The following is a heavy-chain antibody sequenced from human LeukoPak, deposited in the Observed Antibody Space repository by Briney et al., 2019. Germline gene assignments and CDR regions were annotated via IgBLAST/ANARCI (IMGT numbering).Heavy chain of an antibody. V-gene: IGHV1-2*02. CDR3: ARARGGIVLYYFDY. D-gene: IGHD1-26*01. CDR2: INPNSGGT. Sequence: ASVKVSCKASGYTFTGYYMHWVRQAPGQGLEWMGWINPNSGGTNYAQKFQGRVTMTRDTSISTAYMELSRLRSDDTAVYYCARARGGIVLYYFDYWGQGTLVTVSS. J-gene: IGHJ4*02. CDR1: GYTFTGYY.